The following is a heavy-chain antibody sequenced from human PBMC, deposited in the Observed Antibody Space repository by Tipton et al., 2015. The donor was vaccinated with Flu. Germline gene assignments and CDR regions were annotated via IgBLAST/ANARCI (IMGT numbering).Heavy chain of an antibody. CDR3: ARDAHPIVAVVAATRPTDPVDY. D-gene: IGHD2-15*01. J-gene: IGHJ4*02. Sequence: QLVQSGAEVKKPGASVKVSCKASGYTFTSYGISWVRQAPGQGLEWMGWISAYNGNTNYAQKLQGRVTMTTDTSTSTAYMELRSLRSDDTAVYYCARDAHPIVAVVAATRPTDPVDYWGQGTLVTVSS. CDR2: ISAYNGNT. V-gene: IGHV1-18*01. CDR1: GYTFTSYG.